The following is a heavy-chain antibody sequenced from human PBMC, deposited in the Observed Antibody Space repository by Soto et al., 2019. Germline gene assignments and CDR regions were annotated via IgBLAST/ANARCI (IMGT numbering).Heavy chain of an antibody. CDR2: LSGGGGST. D-gene: IGHD3-10*01. CDR3: ANRNDYGSGSYFPFDH. J-gene: IGHJ4*02. V-gene: IGHV3-23*01. CDR1: GFTFSSYG. Sequence: GGSLRLSCAASGFTFSSYGMSWVRQAPGKGLEWVSSLSGGGGSTYYADSVKGRFTISRDNSKNTLYLQVSSLRAEDTAVYYCANRNDYGSGSYFPFDHWGQGTLVTVS.